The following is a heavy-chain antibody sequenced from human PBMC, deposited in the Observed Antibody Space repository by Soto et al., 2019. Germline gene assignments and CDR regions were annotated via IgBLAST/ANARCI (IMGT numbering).Heavy chain of an antibody. CDR3: ARGSSIAGLYYGMDV. CDR2: INDSGST. CDR1: GGSFSGYS. D-gene: IGHD6-6*01. Sequence: SETLSLTCAVYGGSFSGYSWTWIRQSPGKGLEWIGQINDSGSTTNNPSLKSRVTISLGTSKNQFSLKLSSVTAADTAVYYCARGSSIAGLYYGMDVWGQGTTVTVSS. J-gene: IGHJ6*02. V-gene: IGHV4-34*01.